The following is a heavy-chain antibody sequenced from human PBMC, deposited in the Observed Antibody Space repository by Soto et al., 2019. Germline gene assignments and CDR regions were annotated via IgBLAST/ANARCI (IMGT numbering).Heavy chain of an antibody. CDR2: LNGGTGQT. CDR1: GYTFSTYA. J-gene: IGHJ6*02. CDR3: ARGKGMEENYFYYGLDI. V-gene: IGHV1-3*01. D-gene: IGHD1-1*01. Sequence: ASVKVSCKASGYTFSTYAMHWVRQAPGQSLEWMGWLNGGTGQTRYSQKFQDRVSSTRDTSASTGYMELSSLTSEDTAVYYCARGKGMEENYFYYGLDIWGQGTTVTVSS.